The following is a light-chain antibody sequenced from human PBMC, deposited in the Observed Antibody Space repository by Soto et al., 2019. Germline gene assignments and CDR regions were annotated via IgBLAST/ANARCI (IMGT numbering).Light chain of an antibody. V-gene: IGKV4-1*01. J-gene: IGKJ2*01. CDR3: QQYYSAPFT. CDR1: QSVLYSSNNKNF. CDR2: WAS. Sequence: DIVMTQSPDSLAVSLGERATINCKSSQSVLYSSNNKNFLAWYQQKPGQPPKLLIYWASTRDTGVPDRFSGSGSGTDFTLTISGLQAEDVAVYYCQQYYSAPFTFGQGTKLEIK.